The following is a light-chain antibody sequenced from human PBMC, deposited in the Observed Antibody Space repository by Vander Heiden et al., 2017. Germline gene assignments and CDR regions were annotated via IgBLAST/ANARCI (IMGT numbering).Light chain of an antibody. CDR3: QQSFNSPRT. Sequence: DIQMTQSPSSLSASVADSLTITCRATQAIGTHVNWYHHKTGKVPKLLIHDASTLQFGVPSTFSGSGSGTEFTLTISSLQPEDFATYYCQQSFNSPRTFGQGTKVDIK. CDR1: QAIGTH. V-gene: IGKV1-39*01. CDR2: DAS. J-gene: IGKJ1*01.